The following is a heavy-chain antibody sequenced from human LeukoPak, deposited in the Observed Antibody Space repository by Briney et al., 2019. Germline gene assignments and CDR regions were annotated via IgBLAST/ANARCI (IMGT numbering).Heavy chain of an antibody. Sequence: SVKVSCKASGGTFSSYAISWVRQAPGQGLEWMGGIIPIFGTANYAQKFQGRVTITADESTSTAYMELSSLRSEDTAVYYCALPPSYGSGSYGDYWGQGTLVTVSS. CDR2: IIPIFGTA. J-gene: IGHJ4*02. D-gene: IGHD3-10*01. V-gene: IGHV1-69*13. CDR1: GGTFSSYA. CDR3: ALPPSYGSGSYGDY.